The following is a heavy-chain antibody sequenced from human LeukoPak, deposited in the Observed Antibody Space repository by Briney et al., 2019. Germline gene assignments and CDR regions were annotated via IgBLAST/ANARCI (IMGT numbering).Heavy chain of an antibody. J-gene: IGHJ4*02. Sequence: ASVKVSCKASGYTFTSYGISWVRQAPGQGLEWMGWISAYNGNTNYAQKLQGRVTMTTDTSTSTAYMELSRLRSDDTAVYYCARGYCSSTSCYGLDYWGQGTLVTVSS. CDR2: ISAYNGNT. V-gene: IGHV1-18*01. CDR1: GYTFTSYG. D-gene: IGHD2-2*01. CDR3: ARGYCSSTSCYGLDY.